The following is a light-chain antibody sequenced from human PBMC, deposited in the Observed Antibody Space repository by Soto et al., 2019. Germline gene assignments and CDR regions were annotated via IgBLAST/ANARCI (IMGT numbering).Light chain of an antibody. CDR1: SSDIGAGYR. CDR3: QSYDKYLSAVV. CDR2: DNT. Sequence: QSVLTQPPSVSGAPGERITISCTGTSSDIGAGYRVRWYQQVPGTAPKLLIYDNTNRPSGVPARFSGSKSGTSASLAISGLQAEEEADYYCQSYDKYLSAVVFGGGTKLTVL. V-gene: IGLV1-40*01. J-gene: IGLJ2*01.